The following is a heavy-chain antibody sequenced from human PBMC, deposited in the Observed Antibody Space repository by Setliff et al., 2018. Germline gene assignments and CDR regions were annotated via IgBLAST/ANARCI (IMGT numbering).Heavy chain of an antibody. D-gene: IGHD3-10*01. Sequence: SETLSLTCTVSGGSISSSSYYWGWIRQPPGKGLEWIGSIYYSGSTYYNPSLKSRVTISXXTSKNXXXXXXXXXXXXXXXXXYCARHHRGVIISWFDPWGQGTQVTVSS. V-gene: IGHV4-39*01. CDR2: IYYSGST. CDR1: GGSISSSSYY. CDR3: ARHHRGVIISWFDP. J-gene: IGHJ5*02.